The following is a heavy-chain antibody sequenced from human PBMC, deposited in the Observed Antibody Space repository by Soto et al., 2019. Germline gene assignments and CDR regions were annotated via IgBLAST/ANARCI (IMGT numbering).Heavy chain of an antibody. Sequence: QVQLQESGPGLVKPSETLSLTCTVSGGSISSYYWSWIRQPAGKGLEWIGRIYTSGSTNYNPSLKSRVTMSVDTSKNQFSLKLSSVTAADTAVYYCARVMRVRGVIDRYYGMDVWGQGTTVTVSS. CDR2: IYTSGST. CDR3: ARVMRVRGVIDRYYGMDV. V-gene: IGHV4-4*07. CDR1: GGSISSYY. J-gene: IGHJ6*02. D-gene: IGHD3-10*01.